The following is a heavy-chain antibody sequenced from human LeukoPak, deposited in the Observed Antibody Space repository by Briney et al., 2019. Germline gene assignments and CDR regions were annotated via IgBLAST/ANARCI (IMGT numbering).Heavy chain of an antibody. CDR2: INPGNGDT. J-gene: IGHJ4*02. CDR3: TLYNY. V-gene: IGHV1-3*03. D-gene: IGHD2-2*02. CDR1: GYSFTSQD. Sequence: GASMKVSCKTSGYSFTSQDMHWVRQAPGQSLEWMGCINPGNGDTKYSQEFQGRVTITRDTSATTAYMELSNLRSDDMAVYYCTLYNYWGQGTLVTVSS.